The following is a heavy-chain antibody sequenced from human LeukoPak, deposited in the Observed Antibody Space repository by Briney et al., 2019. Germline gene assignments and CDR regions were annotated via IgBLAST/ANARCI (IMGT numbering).Heavy chain of an antibody. J-gene: IGHJ5*02. D-gene: IGHD4-17*01. CDR1: GYTFTSYY. CDR3: ARTTVTTYGFHP. CDR2: INPSGSST. Sequence: ASVKVYCKASGYTFTSYYMHWVRQAPGQGLEWMGIINPSGSSTSYAQKFQGRVTMTRDTSTSTVYMELSSLRSEDTAVYYCARTTVTTYGFHPWGQGTLVTVSS. V-gene: IGHV1-46*01.